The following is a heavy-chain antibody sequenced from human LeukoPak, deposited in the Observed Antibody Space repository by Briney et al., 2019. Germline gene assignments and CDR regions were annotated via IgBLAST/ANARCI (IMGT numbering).Heavy chain of an antibody. J-gene: IGHJ4*02. V-gene: IGHV3-23*01. Sequence: GGSLTLSCTASGFPFNRFAMSWVRQAPGQGLAWVSAISGGGDAHYADSVKGRFTISRDNSKNTLFLHMNNLAADDTALYYCAKEGITGADSWGQGTLVSVSS. CDR2: ISGGGDA. CDR3: AKEGITGADS. CDR1: GFPFNRFA.